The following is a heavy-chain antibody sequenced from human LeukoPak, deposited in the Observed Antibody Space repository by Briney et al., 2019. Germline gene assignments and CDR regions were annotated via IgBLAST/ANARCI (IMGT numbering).Heavy chain of an antibody. CDR3: AYTDSSGRLE. D-gene: IGHD6-19*01. V-gene: IGHV4-34*01. J-gene: IGHJ4*02. Sequence: SETLSLTCAVYGGSFSGCYWSWIRQPPGKGLEWIGEINHSGSTNYNPSLKSRVTISVDTSKNQFPLKLSSVTAADTAVYYCAYTDSSGRLERGQGTLVTVSS. CDR1: GGSFSGCY. CDR2: INHSGST.